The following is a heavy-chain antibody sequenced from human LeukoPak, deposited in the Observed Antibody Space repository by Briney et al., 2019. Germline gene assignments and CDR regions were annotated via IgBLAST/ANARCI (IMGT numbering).Heavy chain of an antibody. CDR1: GGSISSYY. CDR2: TYYSGST. V-gene: IGHV4-59*01. J-gene: IGHJ4*02. CDR3: ARVSLGMVRGVMYYFDY. D-gene: IGHD3-10*01. Sequence: PSETLSLTCTVSGGSISSYYWSWIRQPPGKGLEWIGYTYYSGSTNYNPSLKSRVTISVDTSKNQFSLKLSSVTAADTAVYYCARVSLGMVRGVMYYFDYWGQGTLVTVSS.